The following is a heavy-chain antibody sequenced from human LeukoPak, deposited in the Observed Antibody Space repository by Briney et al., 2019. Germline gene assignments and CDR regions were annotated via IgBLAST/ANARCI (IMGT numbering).Heavy chain of an antibody. CDR3: ARDRGNTVLNSRREYYYMDV. V-gene: IGHV3-53*01. CDR2: IYSGGST. Sequence: PGGSLRLSCAASGFTVSSNYMSWVRQAPGKGLEWVSVIYSGGSTYYADSVKGRFTISRDNAKNSLYLQMNSLRAEDTAVYYCARDRGNTVLNSRREYYYMDVWGKGTTVTVSS. CDR1: GFTVSSNY. J-gene: IGHJ6*03. D-gene: IGHD2-8*01.